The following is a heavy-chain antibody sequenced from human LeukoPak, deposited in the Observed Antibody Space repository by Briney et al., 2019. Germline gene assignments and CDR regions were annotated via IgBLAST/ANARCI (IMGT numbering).Heavy chain of an antibody. V-gene: IGHV4-34*01. CDR3: ARMGGYGRWLRPGAVGY. CDR1: GGAFSGYY. J-gene: IGHJ4*02. Sequence: KPSETLSLTFAVYGGAFSGYYWSWIRQPPGKGLEWIGEINHSGSTNYNPSLKSRVTISVDTSKNQFSLKLSSVTAADTAVYYCARMGGYGRWLRPGAVGYWGQGTLVTVSS. D-gene: IGHD5-12*01. CDR2: INHSGST.